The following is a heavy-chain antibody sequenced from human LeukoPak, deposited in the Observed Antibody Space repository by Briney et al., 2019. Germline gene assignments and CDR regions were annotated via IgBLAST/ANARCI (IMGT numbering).Heavy chain of an antibody. CDR2: INTAGSST. V-gene: IGHV3-74*01. CDR1: GFTFSSYW. CDR3: ARDHGWELLQLDY. J-gene: IGHJ4*02. Sequence: PGWSLRLSCAASGFTFSSYWMHWVRQAPGKGLVWVSRINTAGSSTSYAASVKGRFTISRENAKNSLYLQMNSLRAEETAVYYCARDHGWELLQLDYWGQGTLVTVSS. D-gene: IGHD1-26*01.